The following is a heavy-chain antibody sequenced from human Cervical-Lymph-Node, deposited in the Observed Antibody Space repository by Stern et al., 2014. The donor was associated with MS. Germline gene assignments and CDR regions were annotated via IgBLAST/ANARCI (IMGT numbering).Heavy chain of an antibody. CDR3: ARIAVADFAFDY. Sequence: QVQLVESGPEVKKPGASVKVSCKASGYTFTSYGISWVRQAPGQGLEWMGWISGSTGNAKYAQNFQGRVTLTKETSNNTAQMDVGSLRSNDTAVYYCARIAVADFAFDYWGQGTLVTVSS. D-gene: IGHD6-19*01. CDR2: ISGSTGNA. V-gene: IGHV1-18*01. CDR1: GYTFTSYG. J-gene: IGHJ4*02.